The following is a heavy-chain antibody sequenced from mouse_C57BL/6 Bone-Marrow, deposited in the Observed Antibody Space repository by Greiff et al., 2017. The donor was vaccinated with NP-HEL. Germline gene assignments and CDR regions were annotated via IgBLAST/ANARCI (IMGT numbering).Heavy chain of an antibody. CDR1: GFNIKDDY. Sequence: EVKLQESGAELVRPGASVKLSCTASGFNIKDDYMPWLKQRPEQGLEWIGWIDPENGSTEYASKFQGQATITADTSSNTDYLHLRSLTSEDTAGYYCTAWWVQPWGGQGTLVTVSA. CDR3: TAWWVQPW. V-gene: IGHV14-4*01. CDR2: IDPENGST. D-gene: IGHD1-1*02. J-gene: IGHJ3*01.